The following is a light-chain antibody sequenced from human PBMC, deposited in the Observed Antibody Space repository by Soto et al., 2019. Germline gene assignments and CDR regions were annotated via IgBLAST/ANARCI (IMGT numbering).Light chain of an antibody. CDR1: QRFSNY. Sequence: DIQMTQSPSSLSASVGDRDTITCRASQRFSNYLNWYQQKPGKAPKLLIYAASNLQSGVPSRFSGSGSGTDFTLTISSLQPEDFASYYCQQSYSIPITFGQGTRLEIK. CDR2: AAS. J-gene: IGKJ5*01. V-gene: IGKV1-39*01. CDR3: QQSYSIPIT.